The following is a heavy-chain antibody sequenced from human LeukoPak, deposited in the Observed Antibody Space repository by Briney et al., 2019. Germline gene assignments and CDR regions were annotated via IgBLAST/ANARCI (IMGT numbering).Heavy chain of an antibody. J-gene: IGHJ4*02. D-gene: IGHD4-17*01. CDR3: ARDFLSDYGDYYFDY. CDR1: GFTVSSNY. Sequence: GGSLRLSCAASGFTVSSNYMSWVRQAPGKGLEWVSYISSSSSTIYYADSVKGRFTISRDNAENSLYLQMNSLRDEDTAVYYCARDFLSDYGDYYFDYWGQGTLVTVSS. V-gene: IGHV3-48*02. CDR2: ISSSSSTI.